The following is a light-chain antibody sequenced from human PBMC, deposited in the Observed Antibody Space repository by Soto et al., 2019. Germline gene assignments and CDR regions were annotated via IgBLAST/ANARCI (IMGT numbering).Light chain of an antibody. J-gene: IGKJ4*01. CDR1: QGVSSY. V-gene: IGKV3-11*01. CDR2: DAS. Sequence: IGLTKSKATLSLSPGERATLSCRASQGVSSYLAWYQQKPGQAPRLLIYDASKRATGIPARFSGSASGTDFTLTISSLGPGDFAVYYCQQRSDWPPELPFGGG. CDR3: QQRSDWPPELP.